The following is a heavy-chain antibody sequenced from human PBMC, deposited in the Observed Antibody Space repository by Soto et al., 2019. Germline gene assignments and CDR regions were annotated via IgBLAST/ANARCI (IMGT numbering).Heavy chain of an antibody. D-gene: IGHD1-26*01. Sequence: SETLSLTYTDSGRQISSYYWSWSRKPPGKVLEWIGYIYYSGSTNYNPSLKSRVTISVDTSKNQFSLKLSSVTAADTAVYYCARLVSPIPYYYYFYMDVWGKGTTVT. CDR1: GRQISSYY. V-gene: IGHV4-59*08. CDR3: ARLVSPIPYYYYFYMDV. J-gene: IGHJ6*03. CDR2: IYYSGST.